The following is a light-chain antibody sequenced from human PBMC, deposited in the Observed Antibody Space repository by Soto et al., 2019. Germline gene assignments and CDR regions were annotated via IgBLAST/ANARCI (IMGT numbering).Light chain of an antibody. V-gene: IGKV4-1*01. CDR3: QQYYSSPPIT. CDR1: QSVLYNSNNKNY. Sequence: DIVMTQSPDSLAVSLGERATINCKSSQSVLYNSNNKNYLAWYQQKPGQPPKLLIYWASTREAGVPDRFSGSGSATDFTLTTSSLQAEDVAVYYCQQYYSSPPITFGQGTRLEIK. CDR2: WAS. J-gene: IGKJ5*01.